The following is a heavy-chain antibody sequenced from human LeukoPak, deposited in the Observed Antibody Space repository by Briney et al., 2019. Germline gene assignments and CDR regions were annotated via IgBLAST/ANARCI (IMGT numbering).Heavy chain of an antibody. V-gene: IGHV3-21*01. D-gene: IGHD3-22*01. CDR3: ARLGDSSGYPFDY. Sequence: GGSLRLSCAASGFTFSSYSMNWVRQAPGKGLEWVSSISSSSYIYYADSVKGRFTISRDNAKNSLYLQMNSLRAEDTAVYYCARLGDSSGYPFDYWGQGTLVTVSS. J-gene: IGHJ4*02. CDR2: ISSSSYI. CDR1: GFTFSSYS.